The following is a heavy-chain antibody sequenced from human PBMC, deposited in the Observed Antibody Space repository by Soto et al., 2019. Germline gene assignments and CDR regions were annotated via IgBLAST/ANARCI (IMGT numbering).Heavy chain of an antibody. D-gene: IGHD3-3*01. CDR1: GGSISSYY. CDR2: INWNGGST. Sequence: ETLSLTCTVSGGSISSYYWSWVRQAPGKGLEWVSGINWNGGSTGYADFVKGRFTISSDNAKNSLYLQMTTLRAEDTALYYCARVGLYGDYTEPFDPWGQGTLVTVSS. CDR3: ARVGLYGDYTEPFDP. J-gene: IGHJ5*02. V-gene: IGHV3-20*04.